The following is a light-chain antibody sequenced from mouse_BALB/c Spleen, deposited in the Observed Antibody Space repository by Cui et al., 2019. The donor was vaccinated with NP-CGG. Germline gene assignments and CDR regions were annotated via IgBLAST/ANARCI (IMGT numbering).Light chain of an antibody. Sequence: QAVLTQESALTPSPGETVTLTCRSSTGAVTTNNYANWVQEKPDHLFTGLIGGTNNRAPGVPARFSGSLIGDKAALTITGAQTEDEAIYFCALWYSNHWVFGGGTKLTVL. V-gene: IGLV1*01. CDR1: TGAVTTNNY. CDR3: ALWYSNHWV. J-gene: IGLJ1*01. CDR2: GTN.